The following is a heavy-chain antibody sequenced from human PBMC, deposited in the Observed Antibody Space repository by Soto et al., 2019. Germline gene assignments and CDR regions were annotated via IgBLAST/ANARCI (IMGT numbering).Heavy chain of an antibody. Sequence: GGSLRLSCAASGFTFSSYGMHWVRQAPGKGLEWVAVIWYDGSNKYYADSVKGRFTISRDNSKNTLYLQMNSLRAEDTAVYYCARGFLGYCSGGSCSQAFDIWGQGTMVTVSS. CDR3: ARGFLGYCSGGSCSQAFDI. CDR2: IWYDGSNK. CDR1: GFTFSSYG. D-gene: IGHD2-15*01. V-gene: IGHV3-33*01. J-gene: IGHJ3*02.